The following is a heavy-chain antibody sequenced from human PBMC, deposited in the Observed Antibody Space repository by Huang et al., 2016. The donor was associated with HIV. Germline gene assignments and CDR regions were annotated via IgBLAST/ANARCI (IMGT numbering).Heavy chain of an antibody. V-gene: IGHV4-61*09. CDR1: GGSRSSGNYY. CDR2: SHPRGIT. Sequence: QVRLRESGPGLVKPSQTLSLTCPVSGGSRSSGNYYWTWIRPPAGRGLGWIGHSHPRGITNYSPALKSRGSISLDTSKTQFSLGLRSVTAADTAVYYCARSYAGTIWDSGRDYFDYWGQGSLVTVSS. D-gene: IGHD1-26*01. J-gene: IGHJ4*02. CDR3: ARSYAGTIWDSGRDYFDY.